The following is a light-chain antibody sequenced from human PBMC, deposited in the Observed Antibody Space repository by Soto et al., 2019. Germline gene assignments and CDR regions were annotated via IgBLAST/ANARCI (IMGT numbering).Light chain of an antibody. CDR1: ESITSY. CDR3: QEHYSSLT. V-gene: IGKV1-39*01. J-gene: IGKJ4*01. CDR2: AAS. Sequence: DIQMTQSPLSLSASVGDRVTITCRASESITSYLDWYQQRPGKAPKLLIYAASTLHTGVPSRFSGSGFGTDFTLTISSLQHEDFATSFCQEHYSSLTFGGGTNV.